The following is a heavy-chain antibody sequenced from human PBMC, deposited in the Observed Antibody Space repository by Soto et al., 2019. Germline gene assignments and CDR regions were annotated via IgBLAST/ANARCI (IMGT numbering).Heavy chain of an antibody. J-gene: IGHJ4*02. CDR2: IIPLLDIA. CDR1: GGTFSSDI. D-gene: IGHD5-12*01. CDR3: ARDSPIGSTFSGYDAIDY. Sequence: SVKVSCKTSGGTFSSDIITWVRQAPGQGLEWMGRIIPLLDIANYAQKFQGRVTITADKSTGTAYMELNSLRSEDTAVYYCARDSPIGSTFSGYDAIDYRGQGTLVTVSS. V-gene: IGHV1-69*04.